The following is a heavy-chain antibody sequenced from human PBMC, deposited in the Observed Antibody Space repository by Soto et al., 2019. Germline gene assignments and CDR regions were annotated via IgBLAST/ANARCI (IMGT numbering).Heavy chain of an antibody. Sequence: QVQLVQSGAEVRKPGSSVRVSCKASGGTFDAYTITWVRQAPGQGLEWMGGIIPLFGTANYAQKFQGRVTITADEPTTTAHMALRSLRSEDTAAYFCARLGTKAMDVWGQGTTVTISS. CDR1: GGTFDAYT. D-gene: IGHD1-1*01. CDR3: ARLGTKAMDV. CDR2: IIPLFGTA. V-gene: IGHV1-69*01. J-gene: IGHJ6*02.